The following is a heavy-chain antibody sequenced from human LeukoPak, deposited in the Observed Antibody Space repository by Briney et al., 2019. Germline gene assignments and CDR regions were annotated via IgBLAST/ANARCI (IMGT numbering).Heavy chain of an antibody. CDR1: GFTFSTYE. CDR2: IRTTAEGAKYA. CDR3: ATDQRYAFDY. Sequence: GGSLRLSRAASGFTFSTYEMNWVRQAPGKGLEWISNIRTTAEGAKYAYYADSVKGRVTISRDDGKNTLYLHMNSLRDDDAAVYYCATDQRYAFDYWGQGILVTVSS. D-gene: IGHD3-9*01. V-gene: IGHV3-48*03. J-gene: IGHJ4*02.